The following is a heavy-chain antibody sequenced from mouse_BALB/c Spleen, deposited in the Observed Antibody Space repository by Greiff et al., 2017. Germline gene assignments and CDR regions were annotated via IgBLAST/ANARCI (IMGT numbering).Heavy chain of an antibody. Sequence: EVKVVESGGGLVKPGGSLKLSCAASGFTFSSYAMSWVRQTPEKRLEWVASISSGGSTYYPDSVKGRFTISRDNARNILYLQMSSLRSEDTAMYYCARGGYDGTTGFAYWGQGTLVTVSA. V-gene: IGHV5-6-5*01. CDR1: GFTFSSYA. D-gene: IGHD2-3*01. CDR2: ISSGGST. J-gene: IGHJ3*01. CDR3: ARGGYDGTTGFAY.